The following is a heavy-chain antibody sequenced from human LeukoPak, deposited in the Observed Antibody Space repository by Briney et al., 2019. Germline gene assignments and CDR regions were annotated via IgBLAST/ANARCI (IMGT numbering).Heavy chain of an antibody. CDR3: ARGKGYLDY. Sequence: SETLSLTCTVSGGSISGYYWSWIRQPPGKGLEWIGYIYYTGSTNYSPSLKSRLTISADTSENQFSLKLSSVTAADTAVYYCARGKGYLDYWGQGTLVTVSS. CDR2: IYYTGST. J-gene: IGHJ4*02. V-gene: IGHV4-59*01. CDR1: GGSISGYY.